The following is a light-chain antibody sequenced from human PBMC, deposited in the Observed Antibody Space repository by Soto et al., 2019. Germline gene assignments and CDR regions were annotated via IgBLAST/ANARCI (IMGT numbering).Light chain of an antibody. CDR1: SSDIGGYDY. V-gene: IGLV2-14*01. Sequence: QSALTQPASVSGSPGQSITISCTGTSSDIGGYDYVSWYQQHPGKAPKLMIHNVSNRPSGVSNRFSGSKSGNTASLTISGLQAEDEAHYYCSSYASSNSVVFGGGTKRTVL. J-gene: IGLJ2*01. CDR2: NVS. CDR3: SSYASSNSVV.